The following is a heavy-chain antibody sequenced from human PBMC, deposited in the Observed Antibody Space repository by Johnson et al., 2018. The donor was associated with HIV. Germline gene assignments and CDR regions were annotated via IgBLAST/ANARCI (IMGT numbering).Heavy chain of an antibody. Sequence: VQLVESGGGLVQPGRSLRLSCAASGFTFDDNAMHWVRQAPGQGLEWVSGITWNGGSTGYADSVKGRFTISRDNAKNSLYLQMNSLRAEDTALYYCARRSSLDIWGQGTMVTVSS. D-gene: IGHD3-16*01. CDR3: ARRSSLDI. CDR2: ITWNGGST. J-gene: IGHJ3*02. V-gene: IGHV3-9*01. CDR1: GFTFDDNA.